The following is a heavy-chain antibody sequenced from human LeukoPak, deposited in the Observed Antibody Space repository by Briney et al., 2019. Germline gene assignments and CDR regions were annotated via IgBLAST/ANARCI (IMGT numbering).Heavy chain of an antibody. V-gene: IGHV3-23*01. D-gene: IGHD4/OR15-4a*01. CDR1: GFTFSNYA. Sequence: PGRSPRLSCAASGFTFSNYAMNWVRQAPGKGLEWVSTVGVSGGSTYYADSVKGRFTISRDNSKNTLYLQMNSLRAEDTAVYYCAKDDYPMGRSDYWGQGTLVTVSS. CDR2: VGVSGGST. J-gene: IGHJ4*02. CDR3: AKDDYPMGRSDY.